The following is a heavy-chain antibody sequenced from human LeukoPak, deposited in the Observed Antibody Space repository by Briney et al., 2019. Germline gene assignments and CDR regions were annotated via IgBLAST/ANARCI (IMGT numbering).Heavy chain of an antibody. Sequence: PSETLSLTCTVAGGSFSSNTYYWGWIRQPPGKGLEWIGSISYSESTYYNPSLKSRFTISVDTSKNQFSLELLSVAAADTAVYYCARHVGPDTRITMLRGVSFPRYNNWFDPWGQGTLVTVSS. CDR3: ARHVGPDTRITMLRGVSFPRYNNWFDP. CDR1: GGSFSSNTYY. D-gene: IGHD3-10*01. J-gene: IGHJ5*02. V-gene: IGHV4-39*01. CDR2: ISYSEST.